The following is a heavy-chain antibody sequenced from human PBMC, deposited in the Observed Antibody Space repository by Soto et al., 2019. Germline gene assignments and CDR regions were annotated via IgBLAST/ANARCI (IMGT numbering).Heavy chain of an antibody. J-gene: IGHJ6*03. Sequence: SETLSLTCTVSGGSISSSSYYWCWIRQPPGKGLEWIGSIYYSGSTYYNPSLKSRVTISVDTSKNQFSLKLSSVTAADTAVYYCAREIRYCTNGVCYNADYMDVWGKGTTVTVSS. CDR2: IYYSGST. CDR1: GGSISSSSYY. CDR3: AREIRYCTNGVCYNADYMDV. V-gene: IGHV4-39*01. D-gene: IGHD2-8*01.